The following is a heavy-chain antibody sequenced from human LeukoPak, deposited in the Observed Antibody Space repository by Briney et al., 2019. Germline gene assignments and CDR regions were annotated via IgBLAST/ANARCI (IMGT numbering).Heavy chain of an antibody. Sequence: LSLTCAVYGGSFSGYYWSWIRQAPGKGLEWVAVISYDGSNKYYADSVKGRFTISRDNSKNTLYLQMNSLRAEDTAVYYCAREPYDSSGYYYFDYWGQGTLVTVSS. CDR3: AREPYDSSGYYYFDY. V-gene: IGHV3-30-3*01. CDR2: ISYDGSNK. D-gene: IGHD3-22*01. J-gene: IGHJ4*02. CDR1: GGSFSGYY.